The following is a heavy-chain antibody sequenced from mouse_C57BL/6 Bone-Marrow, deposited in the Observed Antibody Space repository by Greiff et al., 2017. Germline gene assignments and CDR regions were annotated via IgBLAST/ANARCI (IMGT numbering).Heavy chain of an antibody. J-gene: IGHJ4*01. D-gene: IGHD2-4*01. CDR1: GYTFTNYW. Sequence: QVQLQQPGAELVKPGASVKLSCKASGYTFTNYWMHWVKQRPGQGLEWIGMMHPNGGSPDYNEKFKSEATLSVDKSSRTAYMELSSLTSEDSAVYYCARSYDYDDYTMDYRGQGTSVTVSS. V-gene: IGHV1-64*01. CDR2: MHPNGGSP. CDR3: ARSYDYDDYTMDY.